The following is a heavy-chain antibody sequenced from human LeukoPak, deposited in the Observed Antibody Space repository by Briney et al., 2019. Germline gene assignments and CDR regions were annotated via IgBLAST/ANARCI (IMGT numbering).Heavy chain of an antibody. V-gene: IGHV1-2*02. CDR3: ARDPNSSGPGDY. CDR1: GYTFTSYD. J-gene: IGHJ4*02. D-gene: IGHD3-22*01. Sequence: ASVKVSCKASGYTFTSYDINWVRQAPGQGLEWMGWINPNSGGTNYAQKFQGRVTMTRDTSISTAYMELSRLRSDDTAVYYCARDPNSSGPGDYWGQGTLVTVS. CDR2: INPNSGGT.